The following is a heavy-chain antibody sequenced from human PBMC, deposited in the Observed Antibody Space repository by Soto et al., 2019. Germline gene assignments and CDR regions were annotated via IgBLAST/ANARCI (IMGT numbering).Heavy chain of an antibody. D-gene: IGHD2-15*01. V-gene: IGHV3-23*01. CDR2: VSIGGST. CDR1: GVTFSSYA. CDR3: AKRRGAGGHFDY. J-gene: IGHJ4*02. Sequence: GGSLRLSCAASGVTFSSYAMGWVRQGPGKGLEWVAVVSIGGSTHYADSVRGRFTISRDNSKNTLSLQMNSLTAEDTAVYFCAKRRGAGGHFDYWGQGALVTVS.